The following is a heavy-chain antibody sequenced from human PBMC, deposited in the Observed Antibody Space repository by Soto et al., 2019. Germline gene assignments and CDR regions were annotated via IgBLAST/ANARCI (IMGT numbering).Heavy chain of an antibody. Sequence: EVQLSQSGGGFVQPGGSLRLSCGASRFTFSTYAMSWVRQAPGKGLEWVSTISGSGDTTYYADSVKGRFTISRDNSKNTLSLQMNSLRGDDTALYYCAKDKYSGSGSYKYYYFYYGMDVWGQGTTVTVSS. CDR2: ISGSGDTT. J-gene: IGHJ6*02. CDR3: AKDKYSGSGSYKYYYFYYGMDV. V-gene: IGHV3-23*01. CDR1: RFTFSTYA. D-gene: IGHD3-10*01.